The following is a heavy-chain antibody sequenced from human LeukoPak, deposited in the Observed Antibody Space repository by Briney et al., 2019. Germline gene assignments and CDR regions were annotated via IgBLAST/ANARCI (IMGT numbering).Heavy chain of an antibody. CDR1: EFTFSSNG. CDR2: ISDSGSDT. Sequence: TGGSLSFSWAAPEFTFSSNGWGWFGQPPGKGLDWASAISDSGSDTYYADSVKGRFTISKDNSKNTLYLRMNSLRADDTAVYYCAKRVPYSSSSVYFDYWGQGTLVTVSS. V-gene: IGHV3-23*01. D-gene: IGHD6-6*01. J-gene: IGHJ4*02. CDR3: AKRVPYSSSSVYFDY.